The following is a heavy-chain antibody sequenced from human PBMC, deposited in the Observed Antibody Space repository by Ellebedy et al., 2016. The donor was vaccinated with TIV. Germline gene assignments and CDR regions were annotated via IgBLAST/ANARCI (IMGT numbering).Heavy chain of an antibody. Sequence: ASVKVSXXASGYTFTNYDINWVRQATGQGLEWMGWMNPNSGNTGYAQKFQGRVTMTRNTSISTAYMELSSLRSEDTAVYYCARGRKAARYYYYYYMDVWGKGTTVTVSS. J-gene: IGHJ6*03. CDR1: GYTFTNYD. CDR2: MNPNSGNT. V-gene: IGHV1-8*01. D-gene: IGHD6-6*01. CDR3: ARGRKAARYYYYYYMDV.